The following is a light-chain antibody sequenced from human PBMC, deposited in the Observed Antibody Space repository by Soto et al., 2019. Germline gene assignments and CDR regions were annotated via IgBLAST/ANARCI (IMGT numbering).Light chain of an antibody. CDR2: GAS. CDR1: QSVSSN. V-gene: IGKV3-15*01. Sequence: DIVMTQSPSTLYVAPGERATLSCRARQSVSSNLAWYQQKPGQAPRLLIYGASTRATAIPARFSGSGSGTEFTPTISSLQSEDFAVYDCQQYNNWSMTFGNGTNVPIK. J-gene: IGKJ1*01. CDR3: QQYNNWSMT.